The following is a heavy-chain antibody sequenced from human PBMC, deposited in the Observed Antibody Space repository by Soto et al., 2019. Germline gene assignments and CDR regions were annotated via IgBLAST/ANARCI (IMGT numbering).Heavy chain of an antibody. J-gene: IGHJ6*02. D-gene: IGHD6-13*01. CDR1: GYSFTSYW. CDR3: ARQGYSSSWSYYYGMDV. Sequence: PGESLKISCKGSGYSFTSYWISWVRQMPGKGLEWMGRIDPSDSYTNYSPSFQGHVTTSADKSISTAYLQWSSLKASDTAMYYCARQGYSSSWSYYYGMDVWGQGTTVTVSS. V-gene: IGHV5-10-1*01. CDR2: IDPSDSYT.